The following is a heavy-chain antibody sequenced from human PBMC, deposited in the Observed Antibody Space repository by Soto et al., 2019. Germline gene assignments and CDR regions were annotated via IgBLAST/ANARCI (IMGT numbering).Heavy chain of an antibody. CDR1: GYTFTTYG. D-gene: IGHD3-16*01. J-gene: IGHJ4*02. Sequence: ASVKVCCKSSGYTFTTYGSRWVRQETGQGLEWVGWISPYNGDTKYSQNFQGRVTMTTDTFTSTGYMELRSLTSDDTAVYYCASTRSYDSHRPFDYWGQGTLVTVSS. V-gene: IGHV1-18*04. CDR3: ASTRSYDSHRPFDY. CDR2: ISPYNGDT.